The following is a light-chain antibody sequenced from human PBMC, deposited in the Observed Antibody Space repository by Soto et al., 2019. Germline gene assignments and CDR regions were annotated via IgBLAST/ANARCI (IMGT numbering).Light chain of an antibody. CDR3: SSYTSSSTYV. CDR1: SSDVGGYNY. CDR2: EVS. V-gene: IGLV2-14*01. J-gene: IGLJ1*01. Sequence: QSALTQPASVSGSPGQSITISCTGTSSDVGGYNYVSWYQQHPGKAPKLMIYEVSNRPSGVSNRFSGSKSSNTASLTISGLQAEDEAEYYCSSYTSSSTYVFGTGTKLTVL.